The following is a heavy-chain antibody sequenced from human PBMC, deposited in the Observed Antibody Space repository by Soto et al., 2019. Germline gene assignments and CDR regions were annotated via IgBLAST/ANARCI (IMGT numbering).Heavy chain of an antibody. CDR1: GGSFTIHY. J-gene: IGHJ4*02. Sequence: QVQLQQWGAGLLKPSETLSLTCAVYGGSFTIHYWTWFSQPPGKGLEWIGEISPSGTTKYIPPLNGRGTITVDASSTQFVLKVASVNAAHNAVYYSAPSLGFRTQAEIWRPGTLVTVSS. V-gene: IGHV4-34*01. D-gene: IGHD7-27*01. CDR3: APSLGFRTQAEI. CDR2: ISPSGTT.